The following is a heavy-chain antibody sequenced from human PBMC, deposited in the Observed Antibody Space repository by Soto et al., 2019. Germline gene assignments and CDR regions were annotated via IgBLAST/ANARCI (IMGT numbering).Heavy chain of an antibody. Sequence: GASVKVSCKASGGTFSSYAISWVRQAPGQGLEWMGGIIPIFGTANYAQKFQGRVTITADESTSTAYMELSSLRSEDTAVYYCARDSGCSSTSCHYPYWGQGTLVTVSS. D-gene: IGHD2-2*01. J-gene: IGHJ4*02. CDR3: ARDSGCSSTSCHYPY. CDR2: IIPIFGTA. CDR1: GGTFSSYA. V-gene: IGHV1-69*13.